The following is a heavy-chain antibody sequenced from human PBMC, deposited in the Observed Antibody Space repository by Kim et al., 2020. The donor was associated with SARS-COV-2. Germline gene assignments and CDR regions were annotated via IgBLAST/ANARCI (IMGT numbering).Heavy chain of an antibody. J-gene: IGHJ5*02. CDR2: FDPEDGET. CDR1: GYTLTELS. D-gene: IGHD1-26*01. Sequence: ASVKVSCKLSGYTLTELSMHWVRQAPGKGLEWMGGFDPEDGETIYAQKFQGRVTMTEDTSTDTAYMELSSLRSEDTAVYYCATGPGIVGETRWFDPWGQGTLVTVSS. V-gene: IGHV1-24*01. CDR3: ATGPGIVGETRWFDP.